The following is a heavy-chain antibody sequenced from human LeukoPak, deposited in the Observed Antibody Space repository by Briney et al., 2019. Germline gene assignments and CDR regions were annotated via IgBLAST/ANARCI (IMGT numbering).Heavy chain of an antibody. Sequence: SETLSLTCTVSGGSISNSNYYWAWIRQPPGKGLEWIGSMYYSGSTYYNPSLKSRVTISVDTSKNQFSLKLSSVTAADTAVYYCARDLYPITFFDAWGQGSLVTVSS. CDR1: GGSISNSNYY. J-gene: IGHJ5*02. CDR3: ARDLYPITFFDA. D-gene: IGHD1-14*01. V-gene: IGHV4-39*02. CDR2: MYYSGST.